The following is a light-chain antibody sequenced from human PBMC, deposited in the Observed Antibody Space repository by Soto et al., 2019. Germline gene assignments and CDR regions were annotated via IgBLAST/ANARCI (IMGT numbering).Light chain of an antibody. V-gene: IGKV1-12*01. J-gene: IGKJ4*01. CDR1: QDISSW. CDR2: ATS. Sequence: DIPMTQSPSFVSASVGDRVTITCRASQDISSWLVWYQQKPGKAPKLLIHATSVLQSGVLSRFSGSGSGTDFTLTISNLQSEDFATYYCQQANSFPLTFGGGTKLEIK. CDR3: QQANSFPLT.